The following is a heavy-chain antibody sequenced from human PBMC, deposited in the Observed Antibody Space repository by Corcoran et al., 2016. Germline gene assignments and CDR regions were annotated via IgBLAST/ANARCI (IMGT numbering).Heavy chain of an antibody. CDR3: ARRLGAAVPAAILWFDP. CDR1: GGSISSSSYY. Sequence: QLQLQESGPGLVKPSETLSLTCTVSGGSISSSSYYWGWIRQPPGKGLEWIGSIYYSGSTYYNPSLKSRVTISVDTSKNQFSLKLSSVTAADTAVYYCARRLGAAVPAAILWFDPWGQGTLVTVSS. D-gene: IGHD2-2*02. J-gene: IGHJ5*02. V-gene: IGHV4-39*01. CDR2: IYYSGST.